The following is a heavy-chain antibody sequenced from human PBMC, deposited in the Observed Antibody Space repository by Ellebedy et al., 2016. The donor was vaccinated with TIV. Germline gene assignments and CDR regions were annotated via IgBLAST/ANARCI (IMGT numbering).Heavy chain of an antibody. CDR2: INPKSGDT. CDR1: GYTFTGYY. V-gene: IGHV1-2*02. Sequence: ASVKVSCXASGYTFTGYYIHWVRQAPGQGLEWMAWINPKSGDTHYAQRFQDRVTMTRDTSISTAYMELSRLRSDDTAVYYCARDLSHGSFDYWGQGTLVTVSS. D-gene: IGHD3-10*01. CDR3: ARDLSHGSFDY. J-gene: IGHJ4*02.